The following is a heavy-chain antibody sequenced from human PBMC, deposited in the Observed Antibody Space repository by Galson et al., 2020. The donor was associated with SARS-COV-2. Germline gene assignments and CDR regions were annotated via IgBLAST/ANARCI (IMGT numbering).Heavy chain of an antibody. V-gene: IGHV4-34*01. CDR1: GGSFSGYY. D-gene: IGHD3-10*01. J-gene: IGHJ6*03. CDR2: INHSGSS. CDR3: ARVAGYYSHWGPTRTRYYYYMDV. Sequence: SETLSLTCAVYGGSFSGYYWTWIRQPPGKGLEWIGEINHSGSSNYNPSLKSRVTMSVDTSKNQFSLKLSSVTAADTGVYYCARVAGYYSHWGPTRTRYYYYMDVWGKGTMVTVSS.